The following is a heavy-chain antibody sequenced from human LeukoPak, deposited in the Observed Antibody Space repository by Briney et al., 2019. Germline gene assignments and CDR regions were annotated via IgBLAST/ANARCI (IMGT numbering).Heavy chain of an antibody. J-gene: IGHJ4*02. V-gene: IGHV1-46*01. CDR1: GYTFTSYY. Sequence: GASVKVSCKASGYTFTSYYMHWVRQAPGQGLEWMGIINPSGGSTSYAQKFQGRVTMTRDTSTSTVYMELSSLRSEDTAVYYCAREVVSQEYGLAGLDYWGQGTLVTVSS. CDR3: AREVVSQEYGLAGLDY. D-gene: IGHD2-15*01. CDR2: INPSGGST.